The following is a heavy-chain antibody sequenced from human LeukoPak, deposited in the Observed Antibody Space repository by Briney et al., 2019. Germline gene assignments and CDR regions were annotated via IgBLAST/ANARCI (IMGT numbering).Heavy chain of an antibody. J-gene: IGHJ6*02. Sequence: PGGSLRLSCAASGFTFSSYAMHWVRQAPGKGLEYVSATSSNGGSTYYANSVKGRFTISRDNSKNTLYLQMGSLRAEDMAVYYCARSKGSAAGSDYYYGMDVWGQGTTVTVSS. V-gene: IGHV3-64*01. CDR3: ARSKGSAAGSDYYYGMDV. D-gene: IGHD6-13*01. CDR1: GFTFSSYA. CDR2: TSSNGGST.